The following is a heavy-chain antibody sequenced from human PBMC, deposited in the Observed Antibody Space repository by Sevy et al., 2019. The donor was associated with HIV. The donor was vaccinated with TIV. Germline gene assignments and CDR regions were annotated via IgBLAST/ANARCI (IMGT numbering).Heavy chain of an antibody. D-gene: IGHD3-16*01. CDR3: AHETFGRFES. J-gene: IGHJ4*02. V-gene: IGHV3-7*01. Sequence: GGSLRLSCAASGFTFSANWMNWVRLAPGKGLEWVANLTGDGSDKDYVDSVEGRFTISGDNAKNLLYLQMNSLRVEDTAAYYWAHETFGRFESWGQGTLVTVSS. CDR1: GFTFSANW. CDR2: LTGDGSDK.